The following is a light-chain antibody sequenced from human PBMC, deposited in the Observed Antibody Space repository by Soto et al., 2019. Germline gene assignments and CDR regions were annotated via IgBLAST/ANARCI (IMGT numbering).Light chain of an antibody. J-gene: IGLJ1*01. V-gene: IGLV2-14*01. CDR1: SSDFGGYNH. CDR3: NSYTSGSALYV. Sequence: QSALTPPASMSESPGQSITISCAGSSSDFGGYNHVSWYQQHPGKAPKLMIYGVSNRPAGISNRFSGSKSGNTASLTISGLQAEDEADYYCNSYTSGSALYVFGTGTKVTVL. CDR2: GVS.